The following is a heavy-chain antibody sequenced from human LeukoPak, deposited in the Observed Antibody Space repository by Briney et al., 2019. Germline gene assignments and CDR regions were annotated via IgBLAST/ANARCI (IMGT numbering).Heavy chain of an antibody. V-gene: IGHV1-18*01. CDR2: ISAYNGNT. CDR1: GYTFTSYG. Sequence: ASVKVSCKASGYTFTSYGISWVRQAPGQGLEWMGWISAYNGNTIYAQKLQGRVTMTTDTSTSTAYMELRSLRSDDTAVYYCARGGKGYDFWSGYYGWYFDYWGQGTLVTVSS. CDR3: ARGGKGYDFWSGYYGWYFDY. J-gene: IGHJ4*02. D-gene: IGHD3-3*01.